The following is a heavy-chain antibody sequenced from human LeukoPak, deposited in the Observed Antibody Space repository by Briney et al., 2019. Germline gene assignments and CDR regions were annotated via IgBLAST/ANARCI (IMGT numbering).Heavy chain of an antibody. Sequence: SVKVSCKASGGTFSSYAISWVRQAPGQGLEWMGGLIPIFGTANYAQKFQGRVTITTDESTSTAYMELSSLRSEDTAVYYCARAELVGAAYDYWGQGTLVTVSS. D-gene: IGHD1-26*01. J-gene: IGHJ4*02. V-gene: IGHV1-69*05. CDR1: GGTFSSYA. CDR2: LIPIFGTA. CDR3: ARAELVGAAYDY.